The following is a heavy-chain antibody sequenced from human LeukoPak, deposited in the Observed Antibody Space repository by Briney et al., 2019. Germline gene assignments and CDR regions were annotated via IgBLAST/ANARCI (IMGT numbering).Heavy chain of an antibody. CDR1: GGSFSGYY. J-gene: IGHJ4*02. V-gene: IGHV4-34*01. Sequence: PSETLSLTCAVYGGSFSGYYWTWIRQTPEKGLEWIGEMNPSGSTSYNPSLKSRVTISVDTSKNQFSLKLSSVTAADTAVYYCARHGSSSWYGRQYYFDYWGQGTLVTVSS. CDR3: ARHGSSSWYGRQYYFDY. D-gene: IGHD6-13*01. CDR2: MNPSGST.